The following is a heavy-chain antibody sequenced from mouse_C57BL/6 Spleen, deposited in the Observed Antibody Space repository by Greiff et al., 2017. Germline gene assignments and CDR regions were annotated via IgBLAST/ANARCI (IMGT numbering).Heavy chain of an antibody. D-gene: IGHD1-1*01. J-gene: IGHJ4*01. Sequence: QVQLQQSGAELARPGASVKLSCKASGYTFTSYGISWVKQRTGQGLEWIGEIYPRSGNTYYNEKFKGKATLTADKSSSTAYMELRSLTSEDSAVSCGARGGYYDGTGDYYAMDYWGQGTSVTVSS. V-gene: IGHV1-81*01. CDR3: ARGGYYDGTGDYYAMDY. CDR2: IYPRSGNT. CDR1: GYTFTSYG.